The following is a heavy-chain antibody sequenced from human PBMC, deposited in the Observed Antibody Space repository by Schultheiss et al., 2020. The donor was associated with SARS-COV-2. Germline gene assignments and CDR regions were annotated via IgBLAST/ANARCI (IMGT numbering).Heavy chain of an antibody. Sequence: GGSLTLSCAASGFTFSSYGMHWVRQAPGKGLEWVAVISYDGSNKYYADSVKGRFTISRDNSKNTLYLQMNSLRAEDTAVYYCARDGETTVTLDYWCQGTLVTVAS. D-gene: IGHD4-17*01. CDR3: ARDGETTVTLDY. CDR1: GFTFSSYG. V-gene: IGHV3-30*12. CDR2: ISYDGSNK. J-gene: IGHJ4*02.